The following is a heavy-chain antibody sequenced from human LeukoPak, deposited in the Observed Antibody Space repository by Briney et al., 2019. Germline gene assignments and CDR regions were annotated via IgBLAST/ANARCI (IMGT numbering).Heavy chain of an antibody. CDR1: GFTFSSYA. CDR2: ISGSGGST. D-gene: IGHD2-21*02. V-gene: IGHV3-23*01. CDR3: AREGPAYCGGDCSAFDI. J-gene: IGHJ3*02. Sequence: GGSLRLSCAASGFTFSSYAMSWVRQAPGRGLEWVSAISGSGGSTYYADSVKGRFTISRDNSKNTLYLQMNSLRAEDTAVYYCAREGPAYCGGDCSAFDIWGQGTMVTVSS.